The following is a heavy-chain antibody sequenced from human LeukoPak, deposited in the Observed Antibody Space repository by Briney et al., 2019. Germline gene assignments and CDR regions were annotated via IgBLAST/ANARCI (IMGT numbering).Heavy chain of an antibody. CDR2: IGTAGDT. V-gene: IGHV3-13*01. J-gene: IGHJ4*02. CDR1: GFSFCGYD. D-gene: IGHD6-13*01. CDR3: ARSPSYSSSWYALDS. Sequence: PGGSLRLSCEASGFSFCGYDMHWVRQATGKGLEWVSAIGTAGDTYYSDSVRGRFTISRENAKNSLDLQMHSLRAGDTAVYYCARSPSYSSSWYALDSWGQGTLVTVSS.